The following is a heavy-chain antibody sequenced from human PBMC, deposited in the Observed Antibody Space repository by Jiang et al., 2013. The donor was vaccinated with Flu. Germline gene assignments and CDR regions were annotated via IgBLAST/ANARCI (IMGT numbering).Heavy chain of an antibody. V-gene: IGHV5-51*01. Sequence: GAEVKKPGESLRISCQGSGQRFTTYWIAWMRQMPGEGLEWMGMIFPSDSDTRYSPSFEGRVTISADKSISTAYLQWSSLKASDTAMYYCATITRDYHFDYWGQGILVTVSS. CDR1: GQRFTTYW. CDR3: ATITRDYHFDY. CDR2: IFPSDSDT. D-gene: IGHD3-3*01. J-gene: IGHJ4*02.